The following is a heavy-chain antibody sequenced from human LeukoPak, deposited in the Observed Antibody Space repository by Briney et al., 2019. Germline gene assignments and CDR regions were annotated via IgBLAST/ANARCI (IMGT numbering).Heavy chain of an antibody. V-gene: IGHV4-4*02. D-gene: IGHD6-13*01. CDR2: IYHSGST. Sequence: SGTLSLTCAVSGGSINSSNWWSWVRQPPGKGLEWIGEIYHSGSTNYNPSLKSRVTISVDKSKNQFPLKLSSVTAADTAVYFCARGRVSSSSWYSTYYYYFYMDVWGKGTTVTVSS. J-gene: IGHJ6*03. CDR1: GGSINSSNW. CDR3: ARGRVSSSSWYSTYYYYFYMDV.